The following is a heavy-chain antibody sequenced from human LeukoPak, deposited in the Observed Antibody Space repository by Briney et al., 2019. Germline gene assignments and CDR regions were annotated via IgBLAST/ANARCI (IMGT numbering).Heavy chain of an antibody. CDR1: GFTFSNVW. Sequence: PGGSLRLSCAASGFTFSNVWMNWVRQAPGKGLEWVGRTKTKTDGGTVDYTAPVKGRFTISRDDSENTLYLQMSSLRAEDTAVYYCARESSGIAATDKIDFWGQGTLVTVSS. D-gene: IGHD6-13*01. V-gene: IGHV3-15*01. CDR2: TKTKTDGGTV. CDR3: ARESSGIAATDKIDF. J-gene: IGHJ4*02.